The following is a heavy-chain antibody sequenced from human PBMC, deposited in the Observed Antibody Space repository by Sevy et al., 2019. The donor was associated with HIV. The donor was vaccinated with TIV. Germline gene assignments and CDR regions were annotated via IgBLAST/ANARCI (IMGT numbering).Heavy chain of an antibody. CDR2: ISYDGSNK. J-gene: IGHJ6*02. V-gene: IGHV3-30-3*01. CDR3: ARDALYDSSGYSFFDYYYYGMDV. Sequence: GGSLRLSCAASGFTFSSYAMHRVRQAPGKGLEWVAVISYDGSNKYYADSVKGRFTISRDNSKNTLYLQMNSLRAEDTAVYYCARDALYDSSGYSFFDYYYYGMDVWGQGTTVTVSS. CDR1: GFTFSSYA. D-gene: IGHD3-22*01.